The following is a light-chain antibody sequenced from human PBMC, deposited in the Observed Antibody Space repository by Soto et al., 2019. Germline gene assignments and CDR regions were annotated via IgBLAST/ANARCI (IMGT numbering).Light chain of an antibody. J-gene: IGKJ4*01. Sequence: EIVLTQSPASLSVSPGERATLSCRASQSVRSKVAWYQQKPGQAPSLVIYDTYIRATGIPARFSGSGFGTELTLTISSLEPEDFAVYYCQQRSNWPLTFGGGTKVDIK. CDR2: DTY. CDR1: QSVRSK. V-gene: IGKV3-15*01. CDR3: QQRSNWPLT.